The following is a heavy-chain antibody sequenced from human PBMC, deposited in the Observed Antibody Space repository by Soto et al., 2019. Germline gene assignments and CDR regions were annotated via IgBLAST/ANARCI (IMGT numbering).Heavy chain of an antibody. CDR1: GYSFTDYH. J-gene: IGHJ6*02. CDR2: INPKSGGT. CDR3: ARGDSTDCSNGVCSFFYNHDMDV. Sequence: ASVKGSCKAAGYSFTDYHIHWVRQAPGQGLEWLGRINPKSGGTSTAQKFQGWVTMTTDTSISTASMELTRLTSDDTAIYYCARGDSTDCSNGVCSFFYNHDMDVWGQGTTVTVSS. D-gene: IGHD2-8*01. V-gene: IGHV1-2*04.